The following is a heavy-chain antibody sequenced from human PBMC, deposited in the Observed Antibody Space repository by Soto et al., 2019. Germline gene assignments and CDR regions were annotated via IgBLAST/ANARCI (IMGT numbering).Heavy chain of an antibody. CDR1: GGSISSGGYY. CDR3: ARVRKLDYYGSGSPWFDP. CDR2: IYYSGST. V-gene: IGHV4-31*03. D-gene: IGHD3-10*01. J-gene: IGHJ5*02. Sequence: QVQLQESGPGLVKPSQTLSLTCTVSGGSISSGGYYWSWIRQHPGKGLEWIGYIYYSGSTYYNPSLKIRVTISVDTSKNQFSLKLSSVTAADTAVYYCARVRKLDYYGSGSPWFDPWGQGTLVTVSS.